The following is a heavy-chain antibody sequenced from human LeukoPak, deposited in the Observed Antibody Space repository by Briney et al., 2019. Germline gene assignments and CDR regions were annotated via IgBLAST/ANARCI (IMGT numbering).Heavy chain of an antibody. CDR2: ISWSGST. V-gene: IGHV4-59*08. Sequence: SETLSLTCTVSGGYITSYYWSWIRQPPGKGLEYIGYISWSGSTDYNPSLKSRVTISVDTSKKQFSLKLTSVTAADTAVYYCARRKGFGEGYFDSWGQGTLVTVSS. D-gene: IGHD3-10*01. CDR3: ARRKGFGEGYFDS. CDR1: GGYITSYY. J-gene: IGHJ4*02.